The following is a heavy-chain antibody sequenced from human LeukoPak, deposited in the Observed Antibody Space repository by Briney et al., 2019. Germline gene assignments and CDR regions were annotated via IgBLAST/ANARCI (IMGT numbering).Heavy chain of an antibody. V-gene: IGHV3-30*18. Sequence: GGSLRLSCAASGFTFSSYGMHWVRQAPGKGLEWVAVISYDGSNKYYADSVKGRFTISRDNSKNTLYLQMNSLRAEDTAVYYCAKFDTPVGATDYWGQGTLVTVSS. CDR2: ISYDGSNK. D-gene: IGHD1-26*01. J-gene: IGHJ4*02. CDR1: GFTFSSYG. CDR3: AKFDTPVGATDY.